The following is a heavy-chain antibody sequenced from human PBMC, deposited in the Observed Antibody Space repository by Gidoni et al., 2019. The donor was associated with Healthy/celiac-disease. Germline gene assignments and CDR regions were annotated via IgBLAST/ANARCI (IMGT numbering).Heavy chain of an antibody. D-gene: IGHD3-16*02. CDR1: GFTFSSYG. V-gene: IGHV3-30*18. CDR3: AKSFIGAPGAFDI. J-gene: IGHJ3*02. CDR2: ISYDGSNK. Sequence: QVQLVESGGGVVQPGRSLRLSCAASGFTFSSYGMHWVRQAPGKGLEWVAVISYDGSNKYYADSVKGRFTISRDNSKNTLYLQMNSLRAEDTAVYYCAKSFIGAPGAFDIWGQGTMVTVSS.